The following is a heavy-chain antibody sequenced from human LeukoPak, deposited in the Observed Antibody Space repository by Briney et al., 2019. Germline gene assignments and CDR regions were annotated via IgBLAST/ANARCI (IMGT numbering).Heavy chain of an antibody. CDR3: ARDLEPNYYYYYGMDV. Sequence: GGSLRLYCAASGFTFSSYGMQWVRQAPGKGLEWVAVIWYDGSNKYYADSVKGRFTISRDNSKNTLYLQMNSLRAEDTAVYYCARDLEPNYYYYYGMDVWGQGTTVTVSS. V-gene: IGHV3-33*01. J-gene: IGHJ6*02. CDR1: GFTFSSYG. CDR2: IWYDGSNK.